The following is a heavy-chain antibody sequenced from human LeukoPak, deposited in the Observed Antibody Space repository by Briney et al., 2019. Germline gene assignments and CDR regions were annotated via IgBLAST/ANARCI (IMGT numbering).Heavy chain of an antibody. CDR1: GFTFSSYA. J-gene: IGHJ4*02. V-gene: IGHV3-30-3*01. CDR2: ISYDGSNK. CDR3: ARDSDYYFDY. Sequence: GGSLRLSCAASGFTFSSYAMHWVRQAPGKGLEWMAVISYDGSNKYYADSVKGRFTISRDNSKNTLYLQMNSPRAEDTAVYYCARDSDYYFDYWGQGTLVTVSS.